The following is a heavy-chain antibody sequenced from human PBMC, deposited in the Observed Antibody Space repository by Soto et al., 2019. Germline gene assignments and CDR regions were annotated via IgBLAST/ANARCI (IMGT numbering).Heavy chain of an antibody. Sequence: QVQLVQSGAEVKKPGSSVKVSCKASGGTFSSYAISWVRQAPGQGLEWMGGIIPIFGTANYAQKFQGRVTITEDESTSTAYMELSSLRSEDRAVYYWARGDSRWGYFQHWGQGTLVTVSS. CDR1: GGTFSSYA. D-gene: IGHD6-13*01. CDR2: IIPIFGTA. J-gene: IGHJ1*01. V-gene: IGHV1-69*12. CDR3: ARGDSRWGYFQH.